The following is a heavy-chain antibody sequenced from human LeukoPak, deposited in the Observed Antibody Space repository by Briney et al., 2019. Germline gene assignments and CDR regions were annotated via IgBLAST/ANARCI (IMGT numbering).Heavy chain of an antibody. D-gene: IGHD3-9*01. Sequence: SETLSLTCTVSGGSISSSSYYWGWIRQPPGKGLEWIGSIYYSGSTYYNPSLKSRVTISVDTSKNQFSLKLSSVTAADTAVYYCARVKRRRPYDILTGSVDNWFDPWGQGTLVSVSS. CDR1: GGSISSSSYY. J-gene: IGHJ5*02. V-gene: IGHV4-39*07. CDR2: IYYSGST. CDR3: ARVKRRRPYDILTGSVDNWFDP.